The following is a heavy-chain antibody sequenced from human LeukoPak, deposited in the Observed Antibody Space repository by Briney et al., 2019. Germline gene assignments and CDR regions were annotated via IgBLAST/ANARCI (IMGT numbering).Heavy chain of an antibody. D-gene: IGHD5-18*01. CDR2: IIPILGIA. J-gene: IGHJ4*02. CDR3: ARDPGYSYGYNS. V-gene: IGHV1-69*04. Sequence: SVKVSCKASGGTFSSYAISWVRQAPGHGLEWRGRIIPILGIANYAQKFQGRVTITADKSTSTAYMELSRLRSEDTAVYYCARDPGYSYGYNSWGQGTLVTVSS. CDR1: GGTFSSYA.